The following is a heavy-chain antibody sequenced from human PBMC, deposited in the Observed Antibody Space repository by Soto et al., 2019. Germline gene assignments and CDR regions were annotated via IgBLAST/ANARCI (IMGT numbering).Heavy chain of an antibody. CDR2: ISAYNGNT. Sequence: QVQLVQSGAEVKKPGASVKVSCKASGYTFTSYGISWVRQAPGQGLEWMGWISAYNGNTNYAQNLQGRVTMTTDASTSTAYRELRSLRADDTAVYYCARSMTTFTPDDYWGQGTLVTVSS. J-gene: IGHJ4*02. V-gene: IGHV1-18*01. D-gene: IGHD3-16*01. CDR1: GYTFTSYG. CDR3: ARSMTTFTPDDY.